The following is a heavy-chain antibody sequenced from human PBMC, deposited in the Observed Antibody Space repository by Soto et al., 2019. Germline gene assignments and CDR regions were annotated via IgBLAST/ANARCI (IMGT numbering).Heavy chain of an antibody. J-gene: IGHJ4*01. Sequence: PEGCLRRTCAPSRITLSSYRMNWVRQAPGKGLEWASSISSSSSYRNNADSVKGRFTISRDNAKNSLYLQMNSLRAENTAVDYCASYFRGCGGWFFAHWDPGTLLTVS. CDR2: ISSSSSYR. CDR3: ASYFRGCGGWFFAH. D-gene: IGHD2-21*01. V-gene: IGHV3-21*04. CDR1: RITLSSYR.